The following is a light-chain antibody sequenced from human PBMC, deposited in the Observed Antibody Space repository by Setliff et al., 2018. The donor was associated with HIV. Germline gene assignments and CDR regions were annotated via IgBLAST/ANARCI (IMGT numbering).Light chain of an antibody. CDR3: QVWDSSSVRGV. V-gene: IGLV3-21*04. J-gene: IGLJ1*01. Sequence: SYELTQPPSVSVAPGKTARITCGGNNIGSKSVHWYQQKPGQAPVLVIYYDSDRPSGIPERFSGSNSGNTATLTISRVEAGDEADYYCQVWDSSSVRGVFGTGTKGTV. CDR2: YDS. CDR1: NIGSKS.